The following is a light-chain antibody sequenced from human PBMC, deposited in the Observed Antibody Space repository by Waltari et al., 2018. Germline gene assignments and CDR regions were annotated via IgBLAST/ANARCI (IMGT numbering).Light chain of an antibody. CDR1: QNIDNY. CDR2: AAS. V-gene: IGKV1-39*01. Sequence: DIQMTQSPSSLSASVGDRVTITCRASQNIDNYLNWYQQKSGRAPKPLIYAASTLLSGVPSRFSGSGSGTDFSLTISSLQTEDFATYYCQQSHNGRTFGQGTRVEIK. CDR3: QQSHNGRT. J-gene: IGKJ1*01.